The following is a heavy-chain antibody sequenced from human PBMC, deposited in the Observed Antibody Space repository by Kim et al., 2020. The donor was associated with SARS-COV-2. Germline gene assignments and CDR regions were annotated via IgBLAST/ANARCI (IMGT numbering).Heavy chain of an antibody. CDR1: GYTFTSYG. V-gene: IGHV1-18*01. D-gene: IGHD2-15*01. J-gene: IGHJ4*02. CDR2: ISAYNGNT. CDR3: AISLGSMVAARYYFDY. Sequence: ASVKVSCKASGYTFTSYGISWVRQAPGQGLEWMGWISAYNGNTNYAQKLQGRVTMTTDTSTSTAYMELRSLRSDDTAVYYCAISLGSMVAARYYFDYWGQGTLVTVSS.